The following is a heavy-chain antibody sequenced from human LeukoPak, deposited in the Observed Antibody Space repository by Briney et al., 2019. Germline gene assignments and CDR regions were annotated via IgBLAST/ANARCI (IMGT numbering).Heavy chain of an antibody. CDR3: AKDPPSRFGELLSPYYFDY. D-gene: IGHD3-10*01. Sequence: SGGSLRLSCAASGFTFSSYAMSWVRQAPGKGLEWVSAISGSGGSTYYADSVKGRFTISRDNSKNTLYLQMNSLRAEDTAVYYCAKDPPSRFGELLSPYYFDYWGQGTLVTASS. CDR1: GFTFSSYA. CDR2: ISGSGGST. J-gene: IGHJ4*02. V-gene: IGHV3-23*01.